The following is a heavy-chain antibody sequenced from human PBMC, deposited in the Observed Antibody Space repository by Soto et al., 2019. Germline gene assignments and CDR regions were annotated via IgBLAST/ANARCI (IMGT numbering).Heavy chain of an antibody. J-gene: IGHJ4*02. CDR2: IYYSGRT. V-gene: IGHV4-39*01. CDR1: VESISSRSYS. CDR3: ARQRTTVVTQAYFDH. D-gene: IGHD2-21*02. Sequence: PAETLSITCNVSVESISSRSYSWGWIRQPPGKGLEWIGSIYYSGRTYYNPSFKSRVTISIDTSKNQFSLKLSSVTATDTAVYYCARQRTTVVTQAYFDHWGQGAMVTVSS.